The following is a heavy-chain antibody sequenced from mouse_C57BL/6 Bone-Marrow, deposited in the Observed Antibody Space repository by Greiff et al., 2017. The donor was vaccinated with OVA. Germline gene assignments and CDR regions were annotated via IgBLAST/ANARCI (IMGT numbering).Heavy chain of an antibody. CDR2: IDPNSGGT. J-gene: IGHJ3*01. CDR1: GYTFTSYW. D-gene: IGHD2-2*01. CDR3: ARGYGYDWFAY. V-gene: IGHV1-72*01. Sequence: VQLQQSGAELVKPGASVTLSCKASGYTFTSYWMHWVKQRPGRGLEWIGRIDPNSGGTNYNEKFKSKATLTVDKPSSTAYMQLSSLTSEDSAVCDCARGYGYDWFAYWGQGTLVTVSA.